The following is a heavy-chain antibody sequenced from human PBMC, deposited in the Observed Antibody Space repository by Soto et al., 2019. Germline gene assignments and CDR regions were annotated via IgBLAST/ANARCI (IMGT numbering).Heavy chain of an antibody. V-gene: IGHV6-1*01. CDR1: GDSVSSNRAA. D-gene: IGHD3-10*02. CDR2: TYYRAKWYT. J-gene: IGHJ6*02. Sequence: PSQTLSLTCAISGDSVSSNRAAWNWIRQSPSGGLEWLGRTYYRAKWYTDYAESVRSRITINPDTSKNQFSLQLNSVTPEDTAVYYCAGVFGNIYYYGLDVWGHGTTVTVSS. CDR3: AGVFGNIYYYGLDV.